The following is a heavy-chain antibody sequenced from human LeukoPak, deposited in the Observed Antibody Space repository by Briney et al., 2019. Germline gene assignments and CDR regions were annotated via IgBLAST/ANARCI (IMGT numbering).Heavy chain of an antibody. J-gene: IGHJ4*02. Sequence: RSLRLSCAASGFTFSSYGIHWVRRAPDKGLEWVAVISYDGRSKYYADSVKGRFTISRDNSKNTLYLQMNSLRAEDTAVYYCARERREGSYYYDSSGYAVWGQGTLVTVSS. D-gene: IGHD3-22*01. CDR3: ARERREGSYYYDSSGYAV. V-gene: IGHV3-33*08. CDR1: GFTFSSYG. CDR2: ISYDGRSK.